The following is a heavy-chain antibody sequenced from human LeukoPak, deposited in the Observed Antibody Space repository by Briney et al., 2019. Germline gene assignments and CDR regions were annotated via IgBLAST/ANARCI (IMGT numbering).Heavy chain of an antibody. CDR2: IYYSGST. Sequence: SETLSLTCAVYGGSFSGYYWSWIRQHPGKGLEWIGYIYYSGSTYYNPSLKSRVTISVDTSKNQFSLKLSSVTAADTAVYYCARDRRYGDYEENWFDPWGQGTLVTVSS. D-gene: IGHD4-17*01. CDR1: GGSFSGYY. CDR3: ARDRRYGDYEENWFDP. V-gene: IGHV4-31*11. J-gene: IGHJ5*02.